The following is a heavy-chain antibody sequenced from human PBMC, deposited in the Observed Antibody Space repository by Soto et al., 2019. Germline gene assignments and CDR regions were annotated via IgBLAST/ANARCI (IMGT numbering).Heavy chain of an antibody. Sequence: GASVKVSCKASGFTFTSSAVQWVRQARGQRLEWIGWIVVGSGNTNYAQKFQERVTITRDMSTSTAYMELSSLRSEDTAVYYCAAVGLRFLEWSPMPDVWGQGTTVTVSS. CDR1: GFTFTSSA. D-gene: IGHD3-3*01. V-gene: IGHV1-58*01. CDR3: AAVGLRFLEWSPMPDV. J-gene: IGHJ6*02. CDR2: IVVGSGNT.